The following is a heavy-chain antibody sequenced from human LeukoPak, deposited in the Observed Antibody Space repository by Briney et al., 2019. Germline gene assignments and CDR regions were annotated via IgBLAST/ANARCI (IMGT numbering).Heavy chain of an antibody. CDR2: TYFRSKWYS. J-gene: IGHJ3*02. Sequence: SQTLSLTCAISGDSVSSNSTACNWIRQSPSRGLEWLGRTYFRSKWYSDYAVSVKSRITINPDTSKNQFSLQLNSVTPEDTAVYYCARGGQGDGYSADEAFDMWGQGTMVTVSS. CDR3: ARGGQGDGYSADEAFDM. D-gene: IGHD5-24*01. CDR1: GDSVSSNSTA. V-gene: IGHV6-1*01.